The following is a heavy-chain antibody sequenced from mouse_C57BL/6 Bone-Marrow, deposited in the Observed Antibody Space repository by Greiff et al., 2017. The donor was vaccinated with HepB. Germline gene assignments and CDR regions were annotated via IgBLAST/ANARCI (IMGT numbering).Heavy chain of an antibody. D-gene: IGHD2-4*01. CDR1: GFSLTSYG. Sequence: VQLVESGPGLVQPSQSLSITCTVSGFSLTSYGVHWVRQSPGKGLEWLGVIWSGGSTDYNAAFISRLSISKDNSKSQVFFKMNSLQADDTAIYYCATIYYDYDGGFAYWGQGTLVTVSA. CDR2: IWSGGST. V-gene: IGHV2-2*01. J-gene: IGHJ3*01. CDR3: ATIYYDYDGGFAY.